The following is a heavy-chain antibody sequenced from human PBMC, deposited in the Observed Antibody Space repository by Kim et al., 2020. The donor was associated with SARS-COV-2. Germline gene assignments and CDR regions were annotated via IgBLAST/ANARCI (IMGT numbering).Heavy chain of an antibody. D-gene: IGHD6-13*01. J-gene: IGHJ6*02. V-gene: IGHV4-61*01. CDR1: GGSISSGSYY. CDR2: IYYSGST. CDR3: ARDSIAAAGTGGYYYYGMDV. Sequence: SETLSLTCTVSGGSISSGSYYWSWIRQPPGKGLEWIGYIYYSGSTNYNPSLKSRVTISVDTSKNQFSLKLSSVTAADTAVYYCARDSIAAAGTGGYYYYGMDVWGQGTTVTVSS.